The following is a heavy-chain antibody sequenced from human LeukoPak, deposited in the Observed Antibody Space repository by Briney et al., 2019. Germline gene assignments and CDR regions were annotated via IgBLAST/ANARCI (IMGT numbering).Heavy chain of an antibody. V-gene: IGHV4-59*08. Sequence: SETLSLTCSVYGGTISSYNWSWIRQPPGKGLEWIGYIYYSGSTNYNPSLKSRVTVSLDTSKNQFSLKLSSVTAADTAVYYCARHDSIVGGNWFDPWGQGTLVTVSS. D-gene: IGHD1-26*01. J-gene: IGHJ5*02. CDR2: IYYSGST. CDR1: GGTISSYN. CDR3: ARHDSIVGGNWFDP.